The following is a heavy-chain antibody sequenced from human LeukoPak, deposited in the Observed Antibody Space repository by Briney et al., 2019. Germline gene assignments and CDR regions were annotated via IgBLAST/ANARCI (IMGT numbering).Heavy chain of an antibody. J-gene: IGHJ4*02. Sequence: ASVKVSCKASGYTFTSYGISWVRQAPGQGLEWMGWISAYNGNTNYAQKLQGRVTMTTDTSTSTAYMELGSLRSDDTAVYYCARVALVGATGSAFDYWGQGTLVTVSS. CDR2: ISAYNGNT. V-gene: IGHV1-18*01. D-gene: IGHD1-26*01. CDR3: ARVALVGATGSAFDY. CDR1: GYTFTSYG.